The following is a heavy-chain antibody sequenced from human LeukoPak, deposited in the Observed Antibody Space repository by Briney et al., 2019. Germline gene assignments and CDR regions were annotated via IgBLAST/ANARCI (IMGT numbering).Heavy chain of an antibody. CDR3: VKAYSSSWYFPGY. D-gene: IGHD6-13*01. CDR1: GFTFSDYY. Sequence: GGSLRLSCAASGFTFSDYYMSWIRQAPGKGLEWVSYISSSSSYTNYADSVKGRFTISRDNAKNSLYLQMNSLRAEDTAVYYCVKAYSSSWYFPGYWGQGTLVTVSS. CDR2: ISSSSSYT. V-gene: IGHV3-11*06. J-gene: IGHJ4*02.